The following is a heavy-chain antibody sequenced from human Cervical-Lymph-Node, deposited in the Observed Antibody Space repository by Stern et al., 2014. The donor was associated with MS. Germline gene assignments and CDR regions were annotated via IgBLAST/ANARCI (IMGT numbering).Heavy chain of an antibody. CDR2: INGDGTTT. Sequence: QLVQSGGGLVQPGGSLRLSCAASGFAFSRYWMHWVRQAPGKGLVWVSRINGDGTTTTDADSVKGRMTISKDNAKNMLYLQMDSLSAEDTAVYFCARASAPYGMDVWGPGTTVTVSS. D-gene: IGHD2-2*01. CDR1: GFAFSRYW. J-gene: IGHJ6*02. V-gene: IGHV3-74*03. CDR3: ARASAPYGMDV.